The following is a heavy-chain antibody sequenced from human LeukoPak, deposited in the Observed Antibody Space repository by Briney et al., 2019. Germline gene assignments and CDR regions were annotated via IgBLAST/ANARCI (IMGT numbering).Heavy chain of an antibody. V-gene: IGHV3-11*01. CDR1: GFTFSDYY. CDR2: ISSSGSTI. D-gene: IGHD1-26*01. CDR3: ARDRDEWEIGTHFDH. Sequence: GGSLRLSCAASGFTFSDYYMSWIRQAPGKGLEWVSYISSSGSTIYYADSVKGRFTISRDTAKNSLYLQMNSLRAEDTAVYYCARDRDEWEIGTHFDHWGQGTLVTVSS. J-gene: IGHJ4*02.